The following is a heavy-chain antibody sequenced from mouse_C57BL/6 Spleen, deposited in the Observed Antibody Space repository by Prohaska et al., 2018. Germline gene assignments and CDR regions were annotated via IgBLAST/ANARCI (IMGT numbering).Heavy chain of an antibody. J-gene: IGHJ2*01. V-gene: IGHV1-55*01. CDR3: ARYNYGSSYLDY. Sequence: SVMMSCKPSGYTFTSYWITWVKQRPGQGLEWNGDIYPGSGSTNYNEKFKSKATLTVDTSSSTAYMQLSSLTSDDSAVYYCARYNYGSSYLDYWGQVTTLTVSS. CDR1: GYTFTSYW. CDR2: IYPGSGST. D-gene: IGHD1-1*01.